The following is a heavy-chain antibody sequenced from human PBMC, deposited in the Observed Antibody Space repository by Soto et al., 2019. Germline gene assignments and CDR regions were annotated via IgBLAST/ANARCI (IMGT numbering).Heavy chain of an antibody. CDR2: IYYSGSA. CDR3: VRDFLKSGHDFFDY. V-gene: IGHV4-30-4*01. J-gene: IGHJ4*02. CDR1: GGSISSGDYY. Sequence: SETLSLTCTVSGGSISSGDYYWSWIRQPPGKGLEWIGYIYYSGSAYYNPSLKSRVSISVDTSKNQFSLKLSSVTAADTAVYYCVRDFLKSGHDFFDYWGQGTLVTVYS. D-gene: IGHD5-12*01.